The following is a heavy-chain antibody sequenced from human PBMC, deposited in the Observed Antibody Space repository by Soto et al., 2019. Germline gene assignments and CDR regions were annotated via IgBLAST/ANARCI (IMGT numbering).Heavy chain of an antibody. D-gene: IGHD3-3*01. Sequence: QITLKESGPTLVKPTQTLTLTCTFSGFSLSTSGVGVGWIRQPPVKALEWLALIYWDDDKRYSPSMKSRLTITKDTSKNQVVLNMTNMDPVDTATYYCAHVEGINYGFWSGDAFDIWGQGTMVTVSS. J-gene: IGHJ3*02. CDR1: GFSLSTSGVG. V-gene: IGHV2-5*02. CDR3: AHVEGINYGFWSGDAFDI. CDR2: IYWDDDK.